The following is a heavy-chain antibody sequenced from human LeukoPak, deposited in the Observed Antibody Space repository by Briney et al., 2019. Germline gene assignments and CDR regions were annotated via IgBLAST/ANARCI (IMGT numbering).Heavy chain of an antibody. Sequence: GGSLRLSCAASGFTFDDYGMSWVRQAPGKGLEWVSGINWNGAGTGYADSVKGRFTISRDNAKNSLYLQMNSLRAEDTALYYCARALRRYNYDYPSPDYWGQGTLVTVSS. CDR3: ARALRRYNYDYPSPDY. J-gene: IGHJ4*02. V-gene: IGHV3-20*04. D-gene: IGHD5-18*01. CDR1: GFTFDDYG. CDR2: INWNGAGT.